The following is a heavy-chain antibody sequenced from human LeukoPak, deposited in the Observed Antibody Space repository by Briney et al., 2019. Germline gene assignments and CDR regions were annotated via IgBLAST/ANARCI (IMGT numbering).Heavy chain of an antibody. J-gene: IGHJ6*02. D-gene: IGHD4-17*01. CDR2: ISGSGPYT. CDR3: ARGDYGDPKAYYYGMDV. Sequence: GGSLRLSCAASGFTFSSYAMSWVRQAPAKGLEWVSGISGSGPYTFYTDSVKGRFTISRDRSKNTLYLQMNSLRAEDTAVYYCARGDYGDPKAYYYGMDVWGQGTTVTVSS. V-gene: IGHV3-23*01. CDR1: GFTFSSYA.